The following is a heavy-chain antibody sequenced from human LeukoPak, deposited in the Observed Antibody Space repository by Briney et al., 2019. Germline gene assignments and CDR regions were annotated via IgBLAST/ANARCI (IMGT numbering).Heavy chain of an antibody. D-gene: IGHD2-2*01. V-gene: IGHV3-23*01. CDR3: AKVGRLAVPSLYFDY. Sequence: AGSLTLSCAASGFTFSSYAMSWLRQAPGKGLEWVSAISGSGGSTYYADSVKGRFTISRDNSKNTLYLQMNSLRAEDTAVYYCAKVGRLAVPSLYFDYWGQGTLVTVSS. CDR2: ISGSGGST. J-gene: IGHJ4*02. CDR1: GFTFSSYA.